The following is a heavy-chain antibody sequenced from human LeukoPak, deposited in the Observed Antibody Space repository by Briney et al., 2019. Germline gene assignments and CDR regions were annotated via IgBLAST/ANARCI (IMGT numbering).Heavy chain of an antibody. Sequence: PSETLSLTCAVYGGSLNGHYWSWIRQPPGKGLEWIGESSDSGGTKFNPSLKSRVTISADTSKNQLSLKLSSVTAADTTVYHCAKNGQSGFSFDPWGQGTQVTVSS. D-gene: IGHD1-26*01. J-gene: IGHJ5*02. CDR1: GGSLNGHY. V-gene: IGHV4-34*01. CDR2: SSDSGGT. CDR3: AKNGQSGFSFDP.